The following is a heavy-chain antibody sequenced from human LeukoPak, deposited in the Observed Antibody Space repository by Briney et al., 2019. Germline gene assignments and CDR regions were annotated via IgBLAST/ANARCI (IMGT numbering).Heavy chain of an antibody. CDR3: AKSQWGVVVLVDN. Sequence: GGSLRLSCAASGFTFSSYAMSWVRQAPGKGLEWVSAISGSTGSTNYADSVKGRFTVSRDNSRNTVYLQMNSLRAEDTAVYYYAKSQWGVVVLVDNWGQGTLVTVSS. V-gene: IGHV3-23*01. J-gene: IGHJ4*02. CDR2: ISGSTGST. D-gene: IGHD2-15*01. CDR1: GFTFSSYA.